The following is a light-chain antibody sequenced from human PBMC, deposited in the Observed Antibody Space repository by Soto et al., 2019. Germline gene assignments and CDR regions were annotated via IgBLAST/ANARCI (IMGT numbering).Light chain of an antibody. Sequence: EIVMTQSPATLSVSPGEGATLSCWASQSVGGNLAWYQQKPGQAPRLLIYGASTRATGIPARFSGSGSGTEFTLTISSLQSEDFAVYYCQQYNKWPYTFGQGTKLEIK. J-gene: IGKJ2*01. CDR3: QQYNKWPYT. CDR1: QSVGGN. CDR2: GAS. V-gene: IGKV3-15*01.